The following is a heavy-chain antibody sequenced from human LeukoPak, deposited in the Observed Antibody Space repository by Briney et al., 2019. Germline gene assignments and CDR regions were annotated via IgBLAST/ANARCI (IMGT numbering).Heavy chain of an antibody. CDR2: IYHGSA. J-gene: IGHJ4*02. CDR1: GGSVSSSRHY. V-gene: IGHV4-61*01. D-gene: IGHD6-19*01. Sequence: SETLSLTCTVSGGSVSSSRHYWTWVRQAPGRGLEWIGYIYHGSATYNPSLKSRVTISLDTSKNQFSLKVTSVSAADTAVYYCAREEGRQWLISGSLDCWGQGTLVIVSS. CDR3: AREEGRQWLISGSLDC.